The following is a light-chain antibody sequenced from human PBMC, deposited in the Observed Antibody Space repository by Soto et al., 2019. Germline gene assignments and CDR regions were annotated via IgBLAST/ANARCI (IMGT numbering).Light chain of an antibody. CDR2: EVS. J-gene: IGLJ1*01. CDR1: SSDVGGSNY. CDR3: ISYTSSSTLYV. Sequence: QSVLTQPASVSGSPGQSITISCTGTSSDVGGSNYVSWYQHHPGKAPKVMIFEVSNRPSGVPIRFSGSKSGNTASLTISGLQAEDEADYYCISYTSSSTLYVLGTGTKV. V-gene: IGLV2-14*01.